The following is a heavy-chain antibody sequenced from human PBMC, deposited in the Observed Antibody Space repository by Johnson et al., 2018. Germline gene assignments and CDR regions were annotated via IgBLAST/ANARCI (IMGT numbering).Heavy chain of an antibody. J-gene: IGHJ6*03. Sequence: QVQLVQSGGGVVQPGRSLRLSCAASGFTFSSYAMHWVRQAPGKGLEWVAVISYDGSNKYYADSVKGRFTISRDNSKNPRYLQMTSPRAEETAVYYCARGRYYYDRSAHYYYMDVWGKGTTVTVSS. CDR1: GFTFSSYA. CDR3: ARGRYYYDRSAHYYYMDV. D-gene: IGHD3-22*01. CDR2: ISYDGSNK. V-gene: IGHV3-30-3*01.